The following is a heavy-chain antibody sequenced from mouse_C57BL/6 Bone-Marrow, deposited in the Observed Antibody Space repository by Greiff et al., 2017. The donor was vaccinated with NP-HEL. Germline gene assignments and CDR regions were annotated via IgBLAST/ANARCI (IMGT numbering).Heavy chain of an antibody. CDR3: ARHDYYGSSWYFDV. D-gene: IGHD1-1*01. V-gene: IGHV5-2*01. CDR2: INSDGGST. Sequence: EVKVVESGGGLVQPGESLKLSCESNEYEFPSHDMSWVRKTPAKRLELVAAINSDGGSTYYPDTMERRFIISRDNTKKTLYLQMSSLRSEDTALYYCARHDYYGSSWYFDVWGTGTTVTVSS. CDR1: EYEFPSHD. J-gene: IGHJ1*03.